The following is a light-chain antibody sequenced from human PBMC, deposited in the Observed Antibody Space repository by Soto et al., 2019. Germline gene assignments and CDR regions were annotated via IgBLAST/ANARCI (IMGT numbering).Light chain of an antibody. V-gene: IGKV3-11*01. CDR2: DAS. CDR1: QSVSSY. CDR3: QQRSNWPLLT. Sequence: EIVLTQSPATLSLSPGERATLSCRASQSVSSYLAWYQQKPGQAPRLLIYDASNRATGIPARFSGSGSGTDFTLTISSLRPEDVPVYYCQQRSNWPLLTCGGGTKVEIK. J-gene: IGKJ4*01.